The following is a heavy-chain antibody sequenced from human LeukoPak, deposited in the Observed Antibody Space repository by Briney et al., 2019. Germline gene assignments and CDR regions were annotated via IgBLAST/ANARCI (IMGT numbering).Heavy chain of an antibody. V-gene: IGHV3-53*01. CDR1: GFTVNSNY. CDR3: ARGYIIGPTTDY. D-gene: IGHD3/OR15-3a*01. Sequence: GGPLRLSCSASGFTVNSNYMTWVRESPGKGLEWVTLIYSGGRTYYADSVKGRFIISRDNSKNTLYLQMSNLRAEDTAVYYCARGYIIGPTTDYWGQGTLVTVPS. CDR2: IYSGGRT. J-gene: IGHJ4*02.